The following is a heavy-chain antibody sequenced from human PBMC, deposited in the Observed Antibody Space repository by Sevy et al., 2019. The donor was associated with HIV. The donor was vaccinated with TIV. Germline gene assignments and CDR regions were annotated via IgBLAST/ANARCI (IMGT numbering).Heavy chain of an antibody. J-gene: IGHJ5*02. CDR3: ARDRCTIISCHEGNWFDP. CDR2: ISGLSNYI. V-gene: IGHV3-21*01. D-gene: IGHD2-2*01. Sequence: GGSLRLSCAASGFTFSSYSMNWVRQAPGKGLEWVSSISGLSNYIYYADSVKGRFTISRDNAKNSLYLQMNSLRAEDTAVYYCARDRCTIISCHEGNWFDPWGQGTLVTVSS. CDR1: GFTFSSYS.